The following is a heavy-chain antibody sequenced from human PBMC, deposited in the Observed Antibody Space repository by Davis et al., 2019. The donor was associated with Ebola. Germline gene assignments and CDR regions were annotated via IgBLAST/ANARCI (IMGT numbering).Heavy chain of an antibody. Sequence: SETLSLTCAVSGGSISSGGYSWSWIRQPPGKGLEWIGYIYHSGSTNYNPSLKSRVTISVDTSKNQFSLKLSSVTAADTAVYYCARAAVTLHYYYYYGMDVWGQGTTVTVSS. CDR2: IYHSGST. CDR3: ARAAVTLHYYYYYGMDV. CDR1: GGSISSGGYS. V-gene: IGHV4-30-2*01. J-gene: IGHJ6*02. D-gene: IGHD4-11*01.